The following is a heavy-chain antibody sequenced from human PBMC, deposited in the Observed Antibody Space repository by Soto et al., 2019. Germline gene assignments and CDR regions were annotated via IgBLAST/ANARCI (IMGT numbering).Heavy chain of an antibody. CDR3: TTDRGSCGDLDY. Sequence: EVQLVESGGGLVKPGGSLRLSCAASGFTFSNAWMNWVRQAPGKGLEWVGRIKSKTDGGTTDYAAPVKGRFTISRDDSKNTLYRQMNSLKTEDTAVYYFTTDRGSCGDLDYWGQGTLVTVSS. CDR1: GFTFSNAW. D-gene: IGHD5-12*01. J-gene: IGHJ4*02. CDR2: IKSKTDGGTT. V-gene: IGHV3-15*07.